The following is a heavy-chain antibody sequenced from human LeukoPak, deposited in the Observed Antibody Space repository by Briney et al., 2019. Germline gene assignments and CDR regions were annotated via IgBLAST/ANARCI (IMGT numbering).Heavy chain of an antibody. J-gene: IGHJ3*01. CDR1: GFTFSSYN. V-gene: IGHV3-48*01. CDR2: ISSSSTTI. Sequence: GGSLRLSCAASGFTFSSYNMNWVRQAPGKGLEWVSYISSSSTTIYYADSVKGRFTISRDNAKNSLYLHMNSLRAEDTAVYYCARDPRAYYYGSGNAFDFWGQGTMVTVSS. CDR3: ARDPRAYYYGSGNAFDF. D-gene: IGHD3-10*01.